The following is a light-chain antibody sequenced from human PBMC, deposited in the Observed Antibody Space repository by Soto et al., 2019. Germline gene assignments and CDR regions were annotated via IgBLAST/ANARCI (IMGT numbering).Light chain of an antibody. CDR1: QSISSW. CDR2: KAS. CDR3: QHYNDYPST. Sequence: DIQMTQSPSTLSASVGDRVTITCRASQSISSWLAWYQQKPGKAPKVLIYKASSLESGVPSRFSGSGSGTEFTLTISSLQPDDFATYYCQHYNDYPSTFGQGTKLEIK. V-gene: IGKV1-5*03. J-gene: IGKJ2*01.